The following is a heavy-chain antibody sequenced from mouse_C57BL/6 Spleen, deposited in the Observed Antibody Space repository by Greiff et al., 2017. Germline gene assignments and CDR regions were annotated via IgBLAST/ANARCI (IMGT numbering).Heavy chain of an antibody. CDR2: IDPSDSDT. J-gene: IGHJ2*01. D-gene: IGHD1-1*01. CDR1: GYTFTSYW. V-gene: IGHV1-52*01. Sequence: QVQLQQPGAELVRPGSSVKLSCKASGYTFTSYWMHWVKQRPIQGLEWIGNIDPSDSDTHYNQKFKDKATLTVDKSSSTAYMQLSSLTSEDSAVYYCARHGSGNWGQGTTLTVSS. CDR3: ARHGSGN.